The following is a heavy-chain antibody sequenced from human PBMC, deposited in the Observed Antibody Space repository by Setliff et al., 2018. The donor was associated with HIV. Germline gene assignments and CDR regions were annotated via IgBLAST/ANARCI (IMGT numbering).Heavy chain of an antibody. V-gene: IGHV4-39*01. CDR1: GDSINNNKYY. Sequence: SETLSLTCSVSGDSINNNKYYWSWIRQSPGKGLEWTGSIYHDGKTYYNPSLKSRLTISVDTPKNQFSLKLSSVTAADTAVYYCARNRYYALWGPPSDYYFDYWGQGTLVTVSS. CDR2: IYHDGKT. CDR3: ARNRYYALWGPPSDYYFDY. J-gene: IGHJ4*02. D-gene: IGHD2-2*01.